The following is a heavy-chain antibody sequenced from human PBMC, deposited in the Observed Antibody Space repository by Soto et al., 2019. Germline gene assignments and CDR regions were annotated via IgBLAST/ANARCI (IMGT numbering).Heavy chain of an antibody. CDR3: ARVGHYDFWSGYPTGMDV. Sequence: SETLSLTCTVSGGSISSYYWSWIRQPAGKGLEWIGRIYTSGGTNYNPSLKSRVTISVDTSKNQFSLKLSSVTAADTAVYYCARVGHYDFWSGYPTGMDVWGQGTTVTVSS. CDR2: IYTSGGT. CDR1: GGSISSYY. J-gene: IGHJ6*02. V-gene: IGHV4-4*07. D-gene: IGHD3-3*01.